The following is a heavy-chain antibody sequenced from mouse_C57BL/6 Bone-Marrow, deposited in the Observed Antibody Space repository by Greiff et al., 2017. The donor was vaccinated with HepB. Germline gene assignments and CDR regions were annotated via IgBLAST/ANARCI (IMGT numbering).Heavy chain of an antibody. V-gene: IGHV10-1*01. CDR2: IRSKSNNYAT. D-gene: IGHD1-1*01. CDR1: GFSFNTYA. J-gene: IGHJ1*03. Sequence: EVKLMESGGGLVQPKGSLKLSCAASGFSFNTYAMNWVRQAPGKGLEWVARIRSKSNNYATYYADSVKDRFTISRDDSESMLYLQMNNLKTEDTAMYYCVRPHYYGSSWYFDVWGTGTTVTVSS. CDR3: VRPHYYGSSWYFDV.